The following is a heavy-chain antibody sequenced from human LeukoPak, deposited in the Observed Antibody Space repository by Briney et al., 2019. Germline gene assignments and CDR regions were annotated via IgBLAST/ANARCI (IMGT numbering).Heavy chain of an antibody. Sequence: GGSLRLSCAASGFTFSSYWMSWVRQAPGKGLEWVANIKQDGSEKYYVDSVKGRFTISRDNAKNSLYLQMNSLRAEDTAVYYCARDYPKQWLASDYWGQGTLVTVSS. D-gene: IGHD6-19*01. V-gene: IGHV3-7*03. J-gene: IGHJ4*02. CDR2: IKQDGSEK. CDR3: ARDYPKQWLASDY. CDR1: GFTFSSYW.